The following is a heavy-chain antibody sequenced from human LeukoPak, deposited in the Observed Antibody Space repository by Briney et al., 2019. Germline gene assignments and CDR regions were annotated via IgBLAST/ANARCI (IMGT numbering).Heavy chain of an antibody. CDR3: ARRGTYQNWFDP. CDR2: IEQDGSEK. Sequence: GGSLRLSCAASGFTFSSYWMSWVRQAPGKGLEWVATIEQDGSEKYYVDSVKGRFTISRDNAKNSLYLQMNSLRAEDTTVYYCARRGTYQNWFDPWGQGTLVTVSS. CDR1: GFTFSSYW. J-gene: IGHJ5*02. D-gene: IGHD3-16*01. V-gene: IGHV3-7*01.